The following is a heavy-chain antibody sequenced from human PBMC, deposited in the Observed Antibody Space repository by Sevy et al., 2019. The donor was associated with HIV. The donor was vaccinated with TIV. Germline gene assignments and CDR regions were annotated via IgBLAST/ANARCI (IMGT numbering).Heavy chain of an antibody. CDR2: IKQDGSEK. D-gene: IGHD3-22*01. V-gene: IGHV3-7*01. J-gene: IGHJ3*02. CDR3: ARDKGNYYPDAFDI. Sequence: GGSLRLSCAASGFTFSSYWMSWVRQAPGKGLEWVANIKQDGSEKYYVDSVKGRFTISRDNAKNSLYLQMNSLRAEDTAEYYCARDKGNYYPDAFDIWGQGTMVTVSS. CDR1: GFTFSSYW.